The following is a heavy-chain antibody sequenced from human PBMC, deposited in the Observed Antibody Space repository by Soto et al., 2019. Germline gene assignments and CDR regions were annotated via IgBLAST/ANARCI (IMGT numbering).Heavy chain of an antibody. CDR3: ATFPRSSKRGY. D-gene: IGHD4-4*01. J-gene: IGHJ4*02. CDR2: ISDGGSTI. V-gene: IGHV3-48*03. CDR1: GFTFSSYE. Sequence: LRLSCAASGFTFSSYEMNWVRQAPGKGLEWVSYISDGGSTIYYADSVKGRFTISRDNAKNSLYLQMNSLGAEDTAVYYCATFPRSSKRGYWGQGTLVTVSS.